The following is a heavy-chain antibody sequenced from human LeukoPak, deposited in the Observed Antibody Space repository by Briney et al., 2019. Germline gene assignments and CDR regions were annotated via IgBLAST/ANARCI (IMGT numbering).Heavy chain of an antibody. V-gene: IGHV3-30-3*01. CDR3: ANNGGVAVAGSFDN. J-gene: IGHJ4*02. CDR2: ISDDGSKK. D-gene: IGHD6-19*01. CDR1: GFTFSSCA. Sequence: GGSLRLSCAASGFTFSSCAMYWVRQAPGKGLEWVALISDDGSKKYYVDSAGRFIISRDNSKNTVYLQMNYLRAEDTAVYYCANNGGVAVAGSFDNWGQGTLVTVSS.